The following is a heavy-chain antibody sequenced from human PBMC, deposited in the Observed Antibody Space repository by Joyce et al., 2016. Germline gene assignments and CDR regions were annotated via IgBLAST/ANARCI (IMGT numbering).Heavy chain of an antibody. CDR3: AKDRGGFGVVISSYLDY. V-gene: IGHV3-43*01. D-gene: IGHD3-3*01. CDR1: GFTFDDYT. Sequence: EVQLVESGGVVVQPGVSLRLSCAASGFTFDDYTMHWVRQAPGKVVELVSLIGWDGGSTYYADAVKCRFTITRDNSKNSLYLQMNGLGTEDTALYYCAKDRGGFGVVISSYLDYWGQGTLVTVSS. CDR2: IGWDGGST. J-gene: IGHJ4*02.